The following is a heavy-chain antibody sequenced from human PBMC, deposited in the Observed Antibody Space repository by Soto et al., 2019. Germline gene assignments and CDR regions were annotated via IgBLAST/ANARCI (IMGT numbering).Heavy chain of an antibody. Sequence: SETLSLTCAVSGYSISSSNWWGWIRQPPGKGLEWIGYIYYSGSTYYNPSLKSRVTMSVDTSKNQFSRKLSSVTAVDTAVHYCARSAGAGTPNWFDPWGQGTLVTVSS. J-gene: IGHJ5*02. CDR2: IYYSGST. V-gene: IGHV4-28*01. CDR1: GYSISSSNW. CDR3: ARSAGAGTPNWFDP. D-gene: IGHD6-19*01.